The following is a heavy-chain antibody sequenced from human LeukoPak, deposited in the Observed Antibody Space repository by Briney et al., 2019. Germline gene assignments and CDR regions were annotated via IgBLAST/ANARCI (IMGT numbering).Heavy chain of an antibody. D-gene: IGHD6-19*01. CDR3: ARGGVPANSGWSTTPGAFDI. CDR1: GYTFASYD. Sequence: GASLKVSCKASGYTFASYDINWVLQATGQGLKWMGWMNPNSGNTGYAQKFQGNVTITRNTSISTAYMELSSLRSEDTAVYYCARGGVPANSGWSTTPGAFDIWGQGTMVTVSS. V-gene: IGHV1-8*03. CDR2: MNPNSGNT. J-gene: IGHJ3*02.